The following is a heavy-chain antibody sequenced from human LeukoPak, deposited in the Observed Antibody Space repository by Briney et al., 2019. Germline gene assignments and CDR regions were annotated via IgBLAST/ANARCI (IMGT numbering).Heavy chain of an antibody. D-gene: IGHD3-10*01. CDR2: IYYTECT. CDR1: GDSISRSSYY. J-gene: IGHJ4*02. Sequence: SENLSFTSTVSGDSISRSSYYWRWLRQPPGKGLEYIGNIYYTECTHYNPSLNSRVTISVDTSKSQCSLKLSSVTAASTAVYYCAREVIGESYYIDYWGQGTLATVSP. CDR3: AREVIGESYYIDY. V-gene: IGHV4-39*07.